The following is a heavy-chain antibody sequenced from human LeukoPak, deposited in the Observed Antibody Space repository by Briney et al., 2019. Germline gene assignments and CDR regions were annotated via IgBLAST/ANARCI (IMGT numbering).Heavy chain of an antibody. D-gene: IGHD6-19*01. Sequence: GGSLRLSCAASGFTISYNYMSWVRQAPGKGLQWVSVIYSNTSAYYADSVKGRFTISRDNAKNTLYLQMNSLRAEDTAVYYCARDPSAVAGNFDYWGQGTLVTVSS. CDR2: IYSNTSA. V-gene: IGHV3-66*01. CDR3: ARDPSAVAGNFDY. CDR1: GFTISYNY. J-gene: IGHJ4*02.